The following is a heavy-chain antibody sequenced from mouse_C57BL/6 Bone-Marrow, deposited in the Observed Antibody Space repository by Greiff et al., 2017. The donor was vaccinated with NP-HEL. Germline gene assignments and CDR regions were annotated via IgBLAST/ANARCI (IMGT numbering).Heavy chain of an antibody. V-gene: IGHV1-39*01. CDR1: GYSFTDYN. CDR3: ARDYYGSSYRNAMDY. J-gene: IGHJ4*01. CDR2: INPNYGTT. Sequence: EVQVVESGPELVKPGASVKISCKASGYSFTDYNMNWVKQSNGKSLEWIGVINPNYGTTSYNQKFKGKATLTVDQSSSTAYMQLNSLTSEDSAVYYCARDYYGSSYRNAMDYWGQGTSVTVSS. D-gene: IGHD1-1*01.